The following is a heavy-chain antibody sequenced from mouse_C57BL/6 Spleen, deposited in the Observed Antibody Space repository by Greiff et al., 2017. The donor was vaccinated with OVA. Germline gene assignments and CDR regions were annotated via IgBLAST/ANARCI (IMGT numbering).Heavy chain of an antibody. CDR1: GFSLTSYG. D-gene: IGHD1-1*01. CDR3: AKHGSSYVANAMDY. V-gene: IGHV2-3*01. Sequence: QVQLKESGPGLVAPSQSLSITCTVSGFSLTSYGVSWVRQPPGKGLEWLGVIWGDGSTNYHSALLSRLSISKDNSKSQFFLKLNRLQTDDTATYYCAKHGSSYVANAMDYWGQGTSVTVSS. CDR2: IWGDGST. J-gene: IGHJ4*01.